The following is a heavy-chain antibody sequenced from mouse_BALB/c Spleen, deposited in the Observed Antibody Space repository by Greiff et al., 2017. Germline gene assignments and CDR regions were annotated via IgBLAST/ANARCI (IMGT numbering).Heavy chain of an antibody. CDR3: ARIYYRYDEGYAMDY. CDR1: GFTFSSYA. CDR2: ISSGGST. V-gene: IGHV5-6-5*01. J-gene: IGHJ4*01. Sequence: VQLQESGGGLVKPGGSLKLSCAASGFTFSSYAMSWVRQTPEKRLEWVASISSGGSTYYPDSVKGRFTISRDNARNILYLQMSSLRSEDTAMYYCARIYYRYDEGYAMDYWGQGTSVTVSS. D-gene: IGHD2-14*01.